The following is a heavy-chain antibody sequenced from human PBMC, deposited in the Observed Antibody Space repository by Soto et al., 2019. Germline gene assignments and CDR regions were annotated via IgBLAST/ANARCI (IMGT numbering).Heavy chain of an antibody. V-gene: IGHV4-34*01. Sequence: SEALALTCAVNGGSVSGFYWTWIRQPPGKGLECIGEINHSGSSNYNPPLKSRVTMSLDTSRNQFSLSLNSVTAADTAVYYCARMAGPWYFDLWGRGTLVTVSS. CDR3: ARMAGPWYFDL. J-gene: IGHJ2*01. CDR2: INHSGSS. CDR1: GGSVSGFY.